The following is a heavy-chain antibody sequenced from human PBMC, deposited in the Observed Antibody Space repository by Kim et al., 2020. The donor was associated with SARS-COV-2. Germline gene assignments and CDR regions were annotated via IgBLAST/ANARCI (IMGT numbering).Heavy chain of an antibody. CDR2: I. Sequence: IGYADSVKGRFTSYRDNAKNSLYLQMSSLRAEYTALYYCARLSPADASDIWGQGTMVTVSS. D-gene: IGHD5-12*01. J-gene: IGHJ3*02. V-gene: IGHV3-9*01. CDR3: ARLSPADASDI.